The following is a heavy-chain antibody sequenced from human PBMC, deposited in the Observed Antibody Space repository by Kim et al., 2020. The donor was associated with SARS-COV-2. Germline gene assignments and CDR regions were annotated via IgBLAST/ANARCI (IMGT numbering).Heavy chain of an antibody. Sequence: ASVKVSCKASGYTFTDYYIHWVRQAPGQGLEWMGWINPNSGGTNYEQNFQGRVTMTRDTSISTAYMELNGLTSDDTALYYCARKQYYYYGLDVWGQGTTVTVSS. D-gene: IGHD6-13*01. V-gene: IGHV1-2*02. J-gene: IGHJ6*02. CDR2: INPNSGGT. CDR3: ARKQYYYYGLDV. CDR1: GYTFTDYY.